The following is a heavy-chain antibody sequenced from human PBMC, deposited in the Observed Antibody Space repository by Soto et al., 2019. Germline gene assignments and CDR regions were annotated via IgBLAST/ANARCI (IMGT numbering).Heavy chain of an antibody. CDR1: GFTFGSYR. V-gene: IGHV3-21*01. D-gene: IGHD2-2*01. Sequence: PGRSLRLSCAAAGFTFGSYRMNWVRQAPGKGLEWVSSISSSSSYIYYADSVKGRFTISRDNAKNSLYLQMNSLRAEDTAVYYCARDLDCSSTSCYYIAVAGTFDYWGQGTLVTVSS. CDR3: ARDLDCSSTSCYYIAVAGTFDY. CDR2: ISSSSSYI. J-gene: IGHJ4*02.